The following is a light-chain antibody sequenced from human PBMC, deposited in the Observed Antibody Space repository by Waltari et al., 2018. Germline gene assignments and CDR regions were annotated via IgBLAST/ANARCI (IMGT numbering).Light chain of an antibody. CDR3: QQYYGTPLWT. J-gene: IGKJ1*01. CDR2: WAS. CDR1: QSVLYSSNNKNY. Sequence: IVMTKSPNSLAVSLGERATIHCKSSQSVLYSSNNKNYLAWYQQKPGQPPKLLIYWASTRESGVPDRFSGSGSGTDFTLTISSLQAEDVAVYYCQQYYGTPLWTFGQGTKVEIK. V-gene: IGKV4-1*01.